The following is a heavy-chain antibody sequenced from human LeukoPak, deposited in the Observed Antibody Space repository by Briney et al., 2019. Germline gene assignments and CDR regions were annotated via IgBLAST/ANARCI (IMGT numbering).Heavy chain of an antibody. D-gene: IGHD1-26*01. CDR1: DGSISGHY. CDR2: ICASGTT. J-gene: IGHJ4*01. V-gene: IGHV4-4*07. CDR3: ARTSGSYLGAPYFDD. Sequence: SETLSLTCTVSDGSISGHYWSWIRQPAGKALDWIGRICASGTTDYSPSLKSRVTMSVDTSRNQFSLKMSSVTAADTAVYYCARTSGSYLGAPYFDDWGHGVLVTVSS.